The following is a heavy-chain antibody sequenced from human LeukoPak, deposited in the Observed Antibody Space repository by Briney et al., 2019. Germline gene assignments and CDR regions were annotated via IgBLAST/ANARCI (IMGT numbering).Heavy chain of an antibody. CDR2: IYYSGST. CDR1: GGSISSSSYY. V-gene: IGHV4-39*01. J-gene: IGHJ4*02. Sequence: SETLSLTCTVSGGSISSSSYYWGWLRQPPGKGLEWIGSIYYSGSTYYNPSLKSRVTISVDTSKNQFSLKLSSVTAADTAVYYCARLVNYQDYYDSSGPIYYFDYWGQGTLVTVSS. CDR3: ARLVNYQDYYDSSGPIYYFDY. D-gene: IGHD3-22*01.